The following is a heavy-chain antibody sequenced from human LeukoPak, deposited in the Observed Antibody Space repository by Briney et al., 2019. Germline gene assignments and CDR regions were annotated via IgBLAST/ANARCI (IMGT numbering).Heavy chain of an antibody. CDR1: GFTVNNYE. CDR3: VRGRLLRSTKYFDY. V-gene: IGHV3-48*03. J-gene: IGHJ4*02. Sequence: PGGSLRLSCAAYGFTVNNYEIRWVRQAQGKGREWLSYINRGATTTNYADSVWGRFTISRDDAQNSVHLQMNSLRDEDTAVYYCVRGRLLRSTKYFDYWGQGALVTVSS. D-gene: IGHD2-21*02. CDR2: INRGATTT.